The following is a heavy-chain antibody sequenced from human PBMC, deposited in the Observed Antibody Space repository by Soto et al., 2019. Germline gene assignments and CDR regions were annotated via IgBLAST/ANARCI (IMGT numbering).Heavy chain of an antibody. CDR2: INHSGST. Sequence: PQTLPHTCAVYAGTPSPYHWRWIRQPPGKGLEWIGEINHSGSTNYNPSLKSRVTISVDTSKNQFSLKLSSVTAADTAVYYCLRVRDFSSWFDSWGPGILVTVSS. J-gene: IGHJ5*01. D-gene: IGHD3-3*01. CDR1: AGTPSPYH. CDR3: LRVRDFSSWFDS. V-gene: IGHV4-34*08.